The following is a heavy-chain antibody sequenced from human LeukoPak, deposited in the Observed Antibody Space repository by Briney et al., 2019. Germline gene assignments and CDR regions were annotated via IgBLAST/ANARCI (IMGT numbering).Heavy chain of an antibody. Sequence: SVKVSCKASGGTFSSYAISWVRQAPGQGLEWMGGIIPIFGTANYAQKFLGRVTITTDESTSTAYMELSSLRSEDTAVYYCARYDFWSGFGWFDPWGQGTLVTVSS. V-gene: IGHV1-69*05. CDR2: IIPIFGTA. CDR3: ARYDFWSGFGWFDP. CDR1: GGTFSSYA. D-gene: IGHD3-3*01. J-gene: IGHJ5*02.